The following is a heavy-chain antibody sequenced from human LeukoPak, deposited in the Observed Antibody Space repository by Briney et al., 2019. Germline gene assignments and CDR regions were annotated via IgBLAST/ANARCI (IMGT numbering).Heavy chain of an antibody. V-gene: IGHV3-33*01. CDR3: ASESYGDYVTSDY. D-gene: IGHD4-17*01. CDR2: IWYDGSNK. Sequence: GGSLRLSCAASGFTFSSYGMHWVRQAPGKGLEWVAVIWYDGSNKYYADSVKGRFTISRDNSKNTLYLQMNSLRAEDTAVYYCASESYGDYVTSDYWGQGTLVTVSS. J-gene: IGHJ4*02. CDR1: GFTFSSYG.